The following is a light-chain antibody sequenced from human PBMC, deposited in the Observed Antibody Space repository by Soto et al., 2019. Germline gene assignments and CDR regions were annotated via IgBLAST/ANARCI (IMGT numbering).Light chain of an antibody. CDR3: QQYRSSPPEFT. Sequence: EIVLTQSPGTLSLSAGERATRSCRASQTISSNYLAWYQQKPGQAPRLLIFGASYRATGIPDRFSGSGSGTDFTLTISRLVPEDFAVYYCQQYRSSPPEFTFGPGTKVDIQ. J-gene: IGKJ3*01. CDR2: GAS. V-gene: IGKV3-20*01. CDR1: QTISSNY.